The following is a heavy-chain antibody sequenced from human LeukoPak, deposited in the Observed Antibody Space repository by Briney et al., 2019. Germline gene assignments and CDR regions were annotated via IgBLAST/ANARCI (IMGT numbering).Heavy chain of an antibody. V-gene: IGHV1-18*04. Sequence: ASVTVSCKASGYTFTGYYMHWVRQAPGQGLEWMGWISAYNGNTNYAQKLQGRVTMTTDTSTSTAYMELRSLRSDDTAVYYCARDDYDSSGYPDYWGQGTLVTVSS. J-gene: IGHJ4*02. CDR1: GYTFTGYY. CDR3: ARDDYDSSGYPDY. CDR2: ISAYNGNT. D-gene: IGHD3-22*01.